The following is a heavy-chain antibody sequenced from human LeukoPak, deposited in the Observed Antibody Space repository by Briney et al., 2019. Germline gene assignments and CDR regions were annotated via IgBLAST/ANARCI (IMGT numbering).Heavy chain of an antibody. V-gene: IGHV4-39*07. J-gene: IGHJ4*02. D-gene: IGHD6-19*01. CDR2: IYYSGST. Sequence: PSETLSLTCTVSGGSISSTSYYWGWIRQPPGKGLEWIGNIYYSGSTYYNPSLMSRVTISVNMSKNQFSLKLSSVTAADTAVYYCARGQWLVPFDYWGQGTLVTVSS. CDR3: ARGQWLVPFDY. CDR1: GGSISSTSYY.